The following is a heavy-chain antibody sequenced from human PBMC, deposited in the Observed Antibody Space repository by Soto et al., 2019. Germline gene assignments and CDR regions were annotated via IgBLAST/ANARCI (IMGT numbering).Heavy chain of an antibody. J-gene: IGHJ4*02. D-gene: IGHD1-26*01. CDR2: FSSSSGTI. CDR1: GFTFSSYS. V-gene: IGHV3-48*01. Sequence: EVQLVESGGGLVQPGGSLRLSCAASGFTFSSYSMNWVRQAPGKGLEWVSYFSSSSGTIYYADSVKGRFTIYRDNAKNSLYLQMNSLRAEDAAGLYCAREVWPFDSWGQGTLVTVSS. CDR3: AREVWPFDS.